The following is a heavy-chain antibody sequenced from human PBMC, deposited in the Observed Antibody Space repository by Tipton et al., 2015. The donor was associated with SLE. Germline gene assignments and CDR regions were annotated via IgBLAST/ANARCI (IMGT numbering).Heavy chain of an antibody. Sequence: TLSLTCFVSGASVRSTSYHWGWIRQPPGKGLEWIGNIYYDGTAYSTPSLESRVSISVDTSKNQVSLRLASVTAADTAVYFCARATRRGGVTTELADWGQGTLATVSS. J-gene: IGHJ4*02. CDR2: IYYDGTA. V-gene: IGHV4-39*07. D-gene: IGHD1-14*01. CDR3: ARATRRGGVTTELAD. CDR1: GASVRSTSYH.